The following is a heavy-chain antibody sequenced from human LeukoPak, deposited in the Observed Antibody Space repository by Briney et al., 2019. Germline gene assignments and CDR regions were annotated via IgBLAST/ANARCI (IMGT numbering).Heavy chain of an antibody. CDR2: ISSAGTT. D-gene: IGHD6-13*01. V-gene: IGHV3-66*01. CDR3: ARDLEAANTYYFDY. J-gene: IGHJ4*02. Sequence: PGGSLRLSCAASGFTVSSSYMIWVRQAPGKGLEWVSIISSAGTTYYADSVKGRFTISRDNSKNTVYLQVNSLRDEDTAVYYCARDLEAANTYYFDYWGQGTMVTVSS. CDR1: GFTVSSSY.